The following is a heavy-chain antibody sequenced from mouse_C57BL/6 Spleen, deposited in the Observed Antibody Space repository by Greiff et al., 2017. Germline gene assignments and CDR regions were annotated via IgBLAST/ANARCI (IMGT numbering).Heavy chain of an antibody. CDR1: GYTFTSSW. J-gene: IGHJ2*01. CDR2: IHPNSGGT. Sequence: QVQLQQPGAELVKPGASVMLSCKASGYTFTSSWMHWVKQRPGRGLEWIGRIHPNSGGTKYNEKFKSKATLTVDKPSSTAYEQLSSLTSEDSAVYYCARDGSYFDYWGQGTTLTVSS. CDR3: ARDGSYFDY. V-gene: IGHV1-72*01. D-gene: IGHD2-3*01.